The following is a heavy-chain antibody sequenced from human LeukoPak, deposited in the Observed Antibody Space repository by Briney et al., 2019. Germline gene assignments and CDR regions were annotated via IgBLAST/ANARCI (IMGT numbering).Heavy chain of an antibody. Sequence: SETLSLTCAVSGGSISSHYWSWIRQPPGKGLEWIGYIYYGGSTNYNPSLKSRVTISVDTSKNQFSLKLSSVTAADTAVYYCASSGDFWSGYTDVDAFDIWGQGTMVTVSS. CDR1: GGSISSHY. D-gene: IGHD3-3*01. J-gene: IGHJ3*02. CDR2: IYYGGST. CDR3: ASSGDFWSGYTDVDAFDI. V-gene: IGHV4-59*11.